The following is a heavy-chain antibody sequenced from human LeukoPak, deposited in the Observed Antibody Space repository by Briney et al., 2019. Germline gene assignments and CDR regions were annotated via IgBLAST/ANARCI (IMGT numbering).Heavy chain of an antibody. CDR1: GGSFHNYY. Sequence: SETLSLTCTVSGGSFHNYYWSWIRQPPGKGLEWIGYRNTKYNPSLKSRVTISLNTSNNQFSLMLNSVTAADTAVYYCARDSSQNTIFYGMDVWGQGTTVTVSS. V-gene: IGHV4-59*12. D-gene: IGHD3-3*01. CDR2: RNT. CDR3: ARDSSQNTIFYGMDV. J-gene: IGHJ6*02.